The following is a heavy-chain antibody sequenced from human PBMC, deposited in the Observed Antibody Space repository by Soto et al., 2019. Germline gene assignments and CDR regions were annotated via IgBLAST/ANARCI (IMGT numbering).Heavy chain of an antibody. Sequence: GGSLRLSCAASGFTLSKAWMSWVRQGPGKGLEWVGHIRRESDGGTIDYAAPVEGRFTISRDEAKNIMYLEMNSLKIEDTGVYYCTTVGRYWGQGTLVTVSS. CDR1: GFTLSKAW. CDR2: IRRESDGGTI. CDR3: TTVGRY. V-gene: IGHV3-15*01. J-gene: IGHJ4*02.